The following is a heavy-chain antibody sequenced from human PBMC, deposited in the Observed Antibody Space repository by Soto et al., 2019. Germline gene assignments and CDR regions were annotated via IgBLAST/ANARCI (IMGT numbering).Heavy chain of an antibody. CDR2: IIPPFGAP. V-gene: IGHV1-69*06. J-gene: IGHJ4*02. CDR3: ARVPSDGAGWYGDS. Sequence: QMQLVQSGPEVKKPGSSVTVSCKASGGALSGYAITWVGQAPGQGLEWMGLIIPPFGAPTYAQKCQGRITITADNSTATVYLDLSILRSDDTGVYYCARVPSDGAGWYGDSWGQGTLLTVSS. D-gene: IGHD6-19*01. CDR1: GGALSGYA.